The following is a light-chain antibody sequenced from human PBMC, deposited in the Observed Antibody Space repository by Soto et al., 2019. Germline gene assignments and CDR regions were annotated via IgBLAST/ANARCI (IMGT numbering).Light chain of an antibody. J-gene: IGLJ1*01. V-gene: IGLV2-14*01. CDR2: DVS. Sequence: QSALTQPASVSGSPGQSITISCTGKSSDVGGYNYVSWYQQHPGKAPKLMIYDVSNRPSGVSNRFSGSKSGNTASLTISGLQAEDVADYYCSSYTSSSKVFGTGTKVTVL. CDR3: SSYTSSSKV. CDR1: SSDVGGYNY.